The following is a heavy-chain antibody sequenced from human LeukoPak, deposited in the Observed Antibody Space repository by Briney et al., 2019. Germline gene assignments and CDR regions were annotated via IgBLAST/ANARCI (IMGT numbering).Heavy chain of an antibody. V-gene: IGHV3-23*01. CDR3: AKTQALWFGESSLDY. Sequence: PGGSLRLSCAASGFTFSSYAMSWVRQAPGKGLEWVSAISGSSGSTYYADSVKGRFTISRDNSKNTLYLQMNSLRAEDTAVYYCAKTQALWFGESSLDYWGQGTLVTVSS. D-gene: IGHD3-10*01. CDR1: GFTFSSYA. J-gene: IGHJ4*02. CDR2: ISGSSGST.